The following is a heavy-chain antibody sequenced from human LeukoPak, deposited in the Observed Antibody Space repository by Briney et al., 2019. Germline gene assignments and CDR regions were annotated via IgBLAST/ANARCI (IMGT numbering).Heavy chain of an antibody. CDR3: TTGLNGDYVRDVLYFYMDV. CDR1: GFTFSNAW. CDR2: IKSKTDGGTT. V-gene: IGHV3-15*01. D-gene: IGHD4-17*01. J-gene: IGHJ6*03. Sequence: GGSLRLSCAASGFTFSNAWMSWARQAPGKGLEWVGRIKSKTDGGTTDYAAPVNGRFTISRDDSKNTLYLQMNSLKTEDTAVYYCTTGLNGDYVRDVLYFYMDVWGTGTMVTVSS.